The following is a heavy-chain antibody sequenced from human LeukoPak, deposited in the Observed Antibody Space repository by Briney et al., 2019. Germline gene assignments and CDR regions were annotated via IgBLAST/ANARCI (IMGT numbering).Heavy chain of an antibody. D-gene: IGHD3-10*01. Sequence: SETLSLTCTVSGGSISSYYWSWIRQPPGKGLEWIGYIYSSGSTNYNPSLKSRLTISVDASKNQFSLKLTSATAADTAVYYCARAYYYGSGSYGLDYWGQGTLVTVSS. V-gene: IGHV4-59*01. CDR1: GGSISSYY. CDR3: ARAYYYGSGSYGLDY. CDR2: IYSSGST. J-gene: IGHJ4*02.